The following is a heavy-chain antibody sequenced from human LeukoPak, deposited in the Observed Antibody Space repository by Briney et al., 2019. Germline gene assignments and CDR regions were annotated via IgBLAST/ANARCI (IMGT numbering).Heavy chain of an antibody. D-gene: IGHD3-10*02. CDR1: GFIFSDYG. J-gene: IGHJ6*04. CDR3: AELGITMIGGV. Sequence: GGTLRLSCVASGFIFSDYGLNWVRQAPGKGLEWVSYISSSGSTIYYAGSVKGRFTISRDNAKNSLYLQMNSLRAEDTAVYYCAELGITMIGGVWGKGTTVTISS. V-gene: IGHV3-48*04. CDR2: ISSSGSTI.